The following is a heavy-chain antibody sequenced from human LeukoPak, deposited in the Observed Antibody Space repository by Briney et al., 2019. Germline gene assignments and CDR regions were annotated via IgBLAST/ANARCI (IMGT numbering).Heavy chain of an antibody. CDR1: GGSISSYY. D-gene: IGHD5-24*01. CDR2: IYYSGST. J-gene: IGHJ5*02. CDR3: ARDQGGYNQNWFDP. Sequence: SEILSLTCTVSGGSISSYYWSWIRQPPGKGLEWIGYIYYSGSTNYNPSLKSRVTISVDTSKNQFSLKLSSVTAADTAVYYCARDQGGYNQNWFDPWGQGTLVTVSS. V-gene: IGHV4-59*01.